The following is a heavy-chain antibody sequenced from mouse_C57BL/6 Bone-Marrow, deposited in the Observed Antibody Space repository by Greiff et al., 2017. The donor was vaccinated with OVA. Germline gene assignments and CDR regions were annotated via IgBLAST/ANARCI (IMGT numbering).Heavy chain of an antibody. CDR3: ARHSYGSSPHWYFDV. CDR1: GIDFSRYW. V-gene: IGHV4-1*01. CDR2: INPDSSTI. J-gene: IGHJ1*03. Sequence: EVKLLESGGGLVQPGGSLKLSCAASGIDFSRYWMSWVRRAPGKGLEWIGEINPDSSTINYAPSLKDKSTISRDNANNTLYLQMRKVRSEDTALYDCARHSYGSSPHWYFDVWGTGTTVTVSS. D-gene: IGHD1-1*01.